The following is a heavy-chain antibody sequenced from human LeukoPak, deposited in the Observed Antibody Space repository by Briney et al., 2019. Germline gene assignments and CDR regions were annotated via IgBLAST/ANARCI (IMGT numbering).Heavy chain of an antibody. CDR2: INPNSGGT. CDR1: GYTFTGYY. V-gene: IGHV1-2*04. CDR3: ARDAAGYYGMDV. J-gene: IGHJ6*02. Sequence: ASVKVSCKASGYTFTGYYMHWVRQAPGQGLEWMGWINPNSGGTNYAQKFQGWVTMTRNTSISTAYMELSRLRSDDTAVYYCARDAAGYYGMDVWGQGTTVTVSS.